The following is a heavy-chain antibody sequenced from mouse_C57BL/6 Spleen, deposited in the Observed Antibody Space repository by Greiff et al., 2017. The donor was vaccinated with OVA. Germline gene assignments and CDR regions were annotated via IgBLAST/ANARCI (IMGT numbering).Heavy chain of an antibody. CDR2: INPSNGGT. CDR3: ARELRGYFDY. J-gene: IGHJ2*01. CDR1: GYTFTSYW. Sequence: QVQLQQPGAELVRPGSSVKLSCKASGYTFTSYWMDWVKQRPGQGLEWIGNINPSNGGTNYNEKFKSKATLTVDKSSSTAYMQLSSLSSEDSAVYYCARELRGYFDYWGQGTTLTVSS. D-gene: IGHD1-1*01. V-gene: IGHV1-53*01.